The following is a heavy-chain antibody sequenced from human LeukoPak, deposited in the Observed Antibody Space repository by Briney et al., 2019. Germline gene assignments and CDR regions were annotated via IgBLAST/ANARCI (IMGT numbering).Heavy chain of an antibody. J-gene: IGHJ4*02. CDR2: ISYDGGNK. V-gene: IGHV3-30-3*01. Sequence: GRSLRLSCAASGFTFSSYAMHWVRQAPGKGLEWVAVISYDGGNKYYADSVKGRFTISRDNSKNTLYLQMNSLRAEDTAVYYCARADILTGHRLYYFDYWGQGTLVTVSS. CDR3: ARADILTGHRLYYFDY. D-gene: IGHD3-9*01. CDR1: GFTFSSYA.